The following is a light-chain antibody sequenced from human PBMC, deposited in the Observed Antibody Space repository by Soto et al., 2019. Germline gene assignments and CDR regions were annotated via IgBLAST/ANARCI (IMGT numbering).Light chain of an antibody. CDR2: GAS. J-gene: IGKJ1*01. V-gene: IGKV3-15*01. CDR1: QSVSSN. Sequence: EIVMTQSPATLSVSPGERATLSCRASQSVSSNLAWYQQKPGQAPRLLIYGASTRATGIPARFSGSGSGTEFTLTLSSLQSEDFAVYSCQQYNNWPPWTFGQGTKVDIK. CDR3: QQYNNWPPWT.